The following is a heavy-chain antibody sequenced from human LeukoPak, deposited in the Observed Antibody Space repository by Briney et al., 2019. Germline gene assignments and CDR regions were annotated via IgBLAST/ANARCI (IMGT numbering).Heavy chain of an antibody. V-gene: IGHV3-74*01. Sequence: GGSLRLSGAASGFTFSSYWMHWVHQAPGKGLVWVSRINSDGSSTSYADSVKGRFTISRDNAKNTLYLQMNSLRAEDTAVYYCAREGSFDAFDIWGQGTMVTVSS. D-gene: IGHD1-26*01. CDR1: GFTFSSYW. J-gene: IGHJ3*02. CDR2: INSDGSST. CDR3: AREGSFDAFDI.